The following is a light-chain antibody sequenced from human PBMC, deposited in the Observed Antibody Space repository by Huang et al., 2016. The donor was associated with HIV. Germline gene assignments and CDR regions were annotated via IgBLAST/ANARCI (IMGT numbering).Light chain of an antibody. J-gene: IGKJ2*01. CDR2: GAS. Sequence: EIIMTQSPATLALSPGEGASLSCRANQSVATNLAWYLHRPGQSPRILIVGASTRASGLPGRFIGSGSGTQFTFTVSGLQSEDFAVYYCQQYHNWPYTFGQGTKLEI. V-gene: IGKV3-15*01. CDR1: QSVATN. CDR3: QQYHNWPYT.